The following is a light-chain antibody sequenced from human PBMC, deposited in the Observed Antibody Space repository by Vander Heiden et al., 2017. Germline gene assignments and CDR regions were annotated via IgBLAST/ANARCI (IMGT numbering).Light chain of an antibody. Sequence: SDLNVDPYRIYWFQQKSGSPPQYLLRYKSDLDTQRGSGVPSRFSGSKDASANAGVLLISGLQSEDEADYYCMIWHSSAYVFGTGTKVSVL. J-gene: IGLJ1*01. CDR3: MIWHSSAYV. CDR2: YKSDLDT. V-gene: IGLV5-45*01. CDR1: SDLNVDPYR.